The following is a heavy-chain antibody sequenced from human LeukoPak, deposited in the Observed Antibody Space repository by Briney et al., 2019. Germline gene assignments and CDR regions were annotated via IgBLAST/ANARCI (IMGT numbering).Heavy chain of an antibody. J-gene: IGHJ4*02. CDR1: GFTFSNYA. Sequence: PGGSLRLSCAASGFTFSNYAMSWVRQAPGKGLEWVSSISGTGGSTYYADSVKGRFTISRDNSKNTLYLQMSSLRVEDTTIYYCAKEGAGFLFDYWGQGTLVTVSS. D-gene: IGHD1-26*01. V-gene: IGHV3-23*01. CDR2: ISGTGGST. CDR3: AKEGAGFLFDY.